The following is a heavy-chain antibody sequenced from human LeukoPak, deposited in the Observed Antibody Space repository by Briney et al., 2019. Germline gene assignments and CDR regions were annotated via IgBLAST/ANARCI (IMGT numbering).Heavy chain of an antibody. CDR1: GFTFSDYY. J-gene: IGHJ6*03. CDR3: ARSQWSNYYYYMDV. D-gene: IGHD2-15*01. Sequence: PGGSLRLSCAASGFTFSDYYMSWIRQAPGKGLEWVSYISSSGSTIYYADSVKGRFTISRDNAKNSLYLQMNSLRAEDTAVYYCARSQWSNYYYYMDVWGKGTTVTVSS. V-gene: IGHV3-11*01. CDR2: ISSSGSTI.